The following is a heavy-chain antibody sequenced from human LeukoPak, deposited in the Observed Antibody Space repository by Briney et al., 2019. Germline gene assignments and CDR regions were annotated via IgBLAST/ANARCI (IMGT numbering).Heavy chain of an antibody. Sequence: GASVKVSCKASGYTFTGYYMHWVRQAPGQVLEWMGWIYPNSGGTNYAQKFQGRVTMTRDTSISTAYMELSRLRFDDTAVYYCATLSSSWYKYFQHWGQGTLVTVSS. CDR3: ATLSSSWYKYFQH. CDR2: IYPNSGGT. J-gene: IGHJ1*01. V-gene: IGHV1-2*02. CDR1: GYTFTGYY. D-gene: IGHD6-13*01.